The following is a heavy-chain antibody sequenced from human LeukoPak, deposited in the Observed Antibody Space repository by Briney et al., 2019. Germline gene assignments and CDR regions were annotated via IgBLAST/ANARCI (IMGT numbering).Heavy chain of an antibody. CDR1: TFALRNYW. V-gene: IGHV3-74*03. CDR3: AREPNAGLWFGELLSDAFDI. CDR2: ITSEGISS. D-gene: IGHD3-10*01. J-gene: IGHJ3*02. Sequence: PGGSLRLSCTGSTFALRNYWIHWVRQVPGKGLEWISRITSEGISSSYADSVKGRFTISRDNAKKTVYLQMSSLRAEDTAVYYCAREPNAGLWFGELLSDAFDIWGQGTMVTVSS.